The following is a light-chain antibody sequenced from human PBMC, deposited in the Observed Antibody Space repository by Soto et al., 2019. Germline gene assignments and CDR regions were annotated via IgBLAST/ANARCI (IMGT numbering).Light chain of an antibody. CDR1: SGHSTFA. J-gene: IGLJ3*02. Sequence: QLVLTQSPSASACLGASVKLTCTLSSGHSTFAIAWHQQQPEKGPRYLMKVNSDGSHTKGDGIPDRFSGSSSGAERYLTISRLQSDDEADYYCQTSAIGFVEFGGGTKVTVL. CDR3: QTSAIGFVE. V-gene: IGLV4-69*01. CDR2: VNSDGSH.